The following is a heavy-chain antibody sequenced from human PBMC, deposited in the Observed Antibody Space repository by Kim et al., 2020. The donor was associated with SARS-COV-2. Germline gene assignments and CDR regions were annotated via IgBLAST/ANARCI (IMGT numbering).Heavy chain of an antibody. CDR3: ARSRGVIKTDYGMDV. CDR1: GGSISSGSYY. J-gene: IGHJ6*02. D-gene: IGHD3-10*01. Sequence: SETLSLTCTVSGGSISSGSYYWSWIRQPAGKGLEWIGRIYTSGSTNYNPFLKSRVTISVDTSKNQFSLKLSSVTAADTAVYYCARSRGVIKTDYGMDVWGQGTTVTVSS. CDR2: IYTSGST. V-gene: IGHV4-61*02.